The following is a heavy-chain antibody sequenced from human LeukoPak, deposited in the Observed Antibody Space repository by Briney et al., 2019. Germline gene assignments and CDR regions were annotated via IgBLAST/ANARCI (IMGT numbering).Heavy chain of an antibody. V-gene: IGHV3-7*01. D-gene: IGHD1-1*01. Sequence: PGGSLRLSCAASGFTFSSYWMSWVRQALGKGLEWVANIKQDGSEKYYVDSVKGRFTISRDNAKNSLYLQLNSLRVEDTAVYYCATWKKTGARSYYFDDWGQGTLVAVSS. CDR3: ATWKKTGARSYYFDD. J-gene: IGHJ4*02. CDR2: IKQDGSEK. CDR1: GFTFSSYW.